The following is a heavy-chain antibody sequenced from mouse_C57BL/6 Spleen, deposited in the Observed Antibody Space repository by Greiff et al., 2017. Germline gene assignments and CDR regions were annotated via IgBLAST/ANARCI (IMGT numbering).Heavy chain of an antibody. Sequence: VQLQQSGAELVRPGASVTLSCKASGYTFTDYEMHWVKQTPVHGLEWIGAIDPETGGTAYNQKFKGKAILTADKSSSTAYMELRSLTSEDSAVYYCTRDYYGSSFGGYFDVWGTGTTVTVSS. D-gene: IGHD1-1*01. CDR3: TRDYYGSSFGGYFDV. J-gene: IGHJ1*03. V-gene: IGHV1-15*01. CDR1: GYTFTDYE. CDR2: IDPETGGT.